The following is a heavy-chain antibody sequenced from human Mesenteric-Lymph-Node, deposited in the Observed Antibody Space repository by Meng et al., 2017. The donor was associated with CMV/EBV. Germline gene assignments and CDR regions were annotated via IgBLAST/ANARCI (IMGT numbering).Heavy chain of an antibody. D-gene: IGHD3-10*01. CDR2: INHSGST. CDR3: ARAGAYAFDI. Sequence: SETLSLTCVVYGGSFSSYYWRWIRQPPGKGLEWIGEINHSGSTNYNTSLKSRVTISVDTSKNQFSLKLRSVTAADTAVYYCARAGAYAFDIWGQGTMVTVSS. J-gene: IGHJ3*02. CDR1: GGSFSSYY. V-gene: IGHV4-34*01.